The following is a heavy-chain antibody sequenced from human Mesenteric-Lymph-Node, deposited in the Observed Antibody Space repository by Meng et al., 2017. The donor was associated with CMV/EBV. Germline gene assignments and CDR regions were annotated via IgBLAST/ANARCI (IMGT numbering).Heavy chain of an antibody. CDR2: IYYSGST. D-gene: IGHD1-1*01. CDR3: ARVGGTPSDFDY. J-gene: IGHJ4*02. CDR1: GGSISSSSYY. Sequence: SETLSLTCTVSGGSISSSSYYWGWIRQPPGKGLEWIGSIYYSGSTYYNPSLKSRVTISVDTSKNQFSLKLSSVTAADTAVYYCARVGGTPSDFDYWGQGTLVTVSS. V-gene: IGHV4-39*07.